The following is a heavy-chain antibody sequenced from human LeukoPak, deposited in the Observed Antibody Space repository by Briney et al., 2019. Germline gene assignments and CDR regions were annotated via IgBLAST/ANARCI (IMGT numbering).Heavy chain of an antibody. D-gene: IGHD6-6*01. J-gene: IGHJ4*02. CDR3: ARGLIPYSSSGAGYYYFDY. Sequence: GGSLRLSCAASGFTFSSYAMHWVRQAPGKGMEYDSAISSNGGRTYYANSVKGRFTISRDNSKNTLYLQMGSLRAEDMAVYYCARGLIPYSSSGAGYYYFDYWGQGTLVTVSS. CDR2: ISSNGGRT. CDR1: GFTFSSYA. V-gene: IGHV3-64*01.